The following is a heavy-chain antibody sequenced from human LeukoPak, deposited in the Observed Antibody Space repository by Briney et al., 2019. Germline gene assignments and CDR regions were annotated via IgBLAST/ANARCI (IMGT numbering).Heavy chain of an antibody. D-gene: IGHD6-6*01. CDR2: IYSSGST. J-gene: IGHJ4*02. CDR3: TPAEFSNSFDY. CDR1: GFTVISNY. Sequence: PGGSLRLSCAASGFTVISNYMSWVRQTPGRSLEWVAFIYSSGSTYYAESAEGRFTISRDSSKNTLYLEMTSLRVEDTAVYYCTPAEFSNSFDYWGQGTLVIVSS. V-gene: IGHV3-53*01.